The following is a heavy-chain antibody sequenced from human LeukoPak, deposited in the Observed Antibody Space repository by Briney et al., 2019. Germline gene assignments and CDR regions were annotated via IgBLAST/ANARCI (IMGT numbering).Heavy chain of an antibody. CDR3: ARDRKDGSGSYLNNWFDP. V-gene: IGHV4-61*02. CDR2: IYTSGST. Sequence: SETLSLTCTVSGGSISSGSYYWSWIRQPAGKGLEWIGRIYTSGSTNYNPSLKSRVTISVDTSKNQFSLKLSSVTAADTAVYYCARDRKDGSGSYLNNWFDPWGQGTLVTVSS. D-gene: IGHD3-10*01. CDR1: GGSISSGSYY. J-gene: IGHJ5*02.